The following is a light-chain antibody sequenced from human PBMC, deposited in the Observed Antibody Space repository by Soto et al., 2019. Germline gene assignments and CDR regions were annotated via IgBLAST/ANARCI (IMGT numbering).Light chain of an antibody. J-gene: IGKJ1*01. CDR2: AAS. CDR3: QQSYSTTRT. V-gene: IGKV1-39*01. Sequence: DMQMTQSPSTLSASVGDRVTISCRASRSISSWLAWYQQKPGKAPKRLIYAASSLQSGVPSRFSGSGSGTDFTLTISSLQPEDFATYYCQQSYSTTRTFGQGTKVDI. CDR1: RSISSW.